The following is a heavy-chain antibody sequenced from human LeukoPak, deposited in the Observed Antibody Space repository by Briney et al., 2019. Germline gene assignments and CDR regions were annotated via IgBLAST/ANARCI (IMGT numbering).Heavy chain of an antibody. CDR1: GFTLTELS. CDR2: FDPEDGET. Sequence: SVKVSCKASGFTLTELSMHWVRQAPGKGLEWMGGFDPEDGETIYAQKFQGRVTMTEDTSTDTAYMELSSLRSEDTAVYYCATDYYGSGSSFDYWGQGTLVTVSS. V-gene: IGHV1-24*01. D-gene: IGHD3-10*01. CDR3: ATDYYGSGSSFDY. J-gene: IGHJ4*02.